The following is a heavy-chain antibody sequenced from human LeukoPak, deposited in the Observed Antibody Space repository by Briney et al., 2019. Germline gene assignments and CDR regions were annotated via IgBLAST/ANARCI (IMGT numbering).Heavy chain of an antibody. Sequence: SVKVSCQASGGTFSSYAISWVRQAPGQGLEWMGGIIPIFGTANYAQKFQGRVTITADESTSTAYMELSSLRSEDTAVYYCARDYYDSSGYHPPNYWGQGTLVTVSS. CDR2: IIPIFGTA. CDR3: ARDYYDSSGYHPPNY. J-gene: IGHJ4*02. CDR1: GGTFSSYA. D-gene: IGHD3-22*01. V-gene: IGHV1-69*01.